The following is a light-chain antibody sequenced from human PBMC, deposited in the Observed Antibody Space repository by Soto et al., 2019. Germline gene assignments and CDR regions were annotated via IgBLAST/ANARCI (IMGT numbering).Light chain of an antibody. CDR1: SSNIGSNT. CDR2: SND. V-gene: IGLV1-44*01. Sequence: QSVLTQPPSASVTPGQRVTISCSGSSSNIGSNTVNWYQQLPGTAPKLLIYSNDQRPSGVPDRFSGSKSGTSASLAISGLQSEDEADYYCAAWDDSLTAFYVFGTSPKVTVL. J-gene: IGLJ1*01. CDR3: AAWDDSLTAFYV.